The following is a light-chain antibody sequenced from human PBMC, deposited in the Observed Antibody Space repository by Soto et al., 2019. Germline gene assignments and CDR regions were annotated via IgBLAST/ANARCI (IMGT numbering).Light chain of an antibody. V-gene: IGKV3D-15*01. Sequence: EIVMRQSPPTLSVSPGERATLSCRASQSVGSKLAWYQQRPGQAPRLLIYDASNRATGIPARFSGSGSGTEFSLTISSLQSEDFAVYSCQQYGDWPGAFGGGTKVEIK. CDR1: QSVGSK. J-gene: IGKJ4*01. CDR2: DAS. CDR3: QQYGDWPGA.